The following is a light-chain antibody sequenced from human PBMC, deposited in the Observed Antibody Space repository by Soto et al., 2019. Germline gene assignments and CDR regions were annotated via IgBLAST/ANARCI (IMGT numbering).Light chain of an antibody. V-gene: IGKV1-39*01. Sequence: DIQMTQSPSSLSASVGDRVTISCRARQSISTYLNWYQQKPGTAPRLLIYRASSVKSGVPPRFSGGGSGRDFTLSISSLRPEDIATYFFQHSYSSPPWTFGQGTKVEVK. CDR3: QHSYSSPPWT. J-gene: IGKJ1*01. CDR1: QSISTY. CDR2: RAS.